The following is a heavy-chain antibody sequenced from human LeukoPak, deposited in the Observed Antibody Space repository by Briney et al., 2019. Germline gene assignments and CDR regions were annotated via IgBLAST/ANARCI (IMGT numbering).Heavy chain of an antibody. D-gene: IGHD6-13*01. CDR2: ISYDGGQK. CDR1: GFTFSDYT. CDR3: ARANSSRWHYFDY. J-gene: IGHJ4*02. Sequence: PGGSLRLSCAASGFTFSDYTMHWVRQAPGKGLEWVAVISYDGGQKYHADSVKGRFTISRDNSKNTVSLQMNSLRAEDTAVFYCARANSSRWHYFDYWGQGTLVTVSS. V-gene: IGHV3-30*04.